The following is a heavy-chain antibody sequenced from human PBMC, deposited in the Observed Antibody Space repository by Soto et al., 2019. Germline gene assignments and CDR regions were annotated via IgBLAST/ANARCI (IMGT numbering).Heavy chain of an antibody. Sequence: QVQLVESGGGVVQPGRSLRLSCAASGFTFSTYALHWVRQAPGKGLEWVAVISHDGSNKYYGDSVKGRFTISRDNSKNTLYMQMNSLRAEDTAVYFCARVSRALRILTPDFDYWGQGTLVTVSS. D-gene: IGHD3-3*01. J-gene: IGHJ4*02. CDR2: ISHDGSNK. CDR3: ARVSRALRILTPDFDY. CDR1: GFTFSTYA. V-gene: IGHV3-30-3*01.